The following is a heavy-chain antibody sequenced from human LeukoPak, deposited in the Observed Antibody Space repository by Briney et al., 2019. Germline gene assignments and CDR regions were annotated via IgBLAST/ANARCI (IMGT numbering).Heavy chain of an antibody. D-gene: IGHD2-15*01. CDR2: INHSGST. J-gene: IGHJ4*02. CDR1: GGSFSGYY. CDR3: AVVVVAATYFDY. Sequence: SETLSLTCAVYGGSFSGYYWSWIRLPPGKGLEWIGEINHSGSTNYNPSLKSRVTISVDTSKNQFSLKLSSVTAADTAVYYCAVVVVAATYFDYWGQGTLVTVSS. V-gene: IGHV4-34*01.